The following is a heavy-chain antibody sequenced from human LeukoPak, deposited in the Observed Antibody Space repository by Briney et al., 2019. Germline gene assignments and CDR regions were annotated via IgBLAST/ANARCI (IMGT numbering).Heavy chain of an antibody. CDR3: ARDQGLWFGELLHYFDY. V-gene: IGHV3-7*01. CDR2: IKQDGSEK. D-gene: IGHD3-10*01. CDR1: GFTFSSYL. J-gene: IGHJ4*02. Sequence: PGGSLRLSCAASGFTFSSYLMSWVRQAPGKGLEWVANIKQDGSEKYYVDSVKGRFTISRDNAKNSLYLQMNSLRAEDTAVYYCARDQGLWFGELLHYFDYWGQGTLVTVSS.